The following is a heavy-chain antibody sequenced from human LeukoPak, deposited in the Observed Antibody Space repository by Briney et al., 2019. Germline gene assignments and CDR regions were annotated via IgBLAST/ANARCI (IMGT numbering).Heavy chain of an antibody. Sequence: GGSLRLSCAAAGFTFSSYEMNWVRQAPGKGLECVSYISSSGSTIYYADSVKGRFTISRDNAKKSLYLQMNSLRAEDTAVYYCARGGGCNGWYYFDYWGQGTLVTVSS. CDR1: GFTFSSYE. J-gene: IGHJ4*02. V-gene: IGHV3-48*03. D-gene: IGHD2-15*01. CDR3: ARGGGCNGWYYFDY. CDR2: ISSSGSTI.